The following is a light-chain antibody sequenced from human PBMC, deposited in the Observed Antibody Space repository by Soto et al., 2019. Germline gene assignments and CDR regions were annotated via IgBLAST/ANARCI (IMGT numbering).Light chain of an antibody. CDR2: DAS. V-gene: IGKV3-11*01. Sequence: EIVLTQSPCTLSLSPGEVATLSCRASQSISSYLAWYQQKPGQAPRLLIYDASNRATGIPARFSGGGSGTDFTLTISSLEPEDFAVYYCQQRSIWPPITLGQGTRLEIK. CDR1: QSISSY. CDR3: QQRSIWPPIT. J-gene: IGKJ5*01.